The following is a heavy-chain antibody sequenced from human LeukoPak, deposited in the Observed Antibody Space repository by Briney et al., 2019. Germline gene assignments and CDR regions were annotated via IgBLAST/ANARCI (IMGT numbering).Heavy chain of an antibody. CDR1: GFTFSSHA. D-gene: IGHD3-10*01. Sequence: GGSLRLSCAASGFTFSSHAMSWVRQAPGKGLECVSTISGSATITYYADSVKGRFTISRDNSKNTLYLQMNSLRAEDTAVYYCAKGEITMVRVNAFDIWGQGTMVTVSS. J-gene: IGHJ3*02. V-gene: IGHV3-23*01. CDR2: ISGSATIT. CDR3: AKGEITMVRVNAFDI.